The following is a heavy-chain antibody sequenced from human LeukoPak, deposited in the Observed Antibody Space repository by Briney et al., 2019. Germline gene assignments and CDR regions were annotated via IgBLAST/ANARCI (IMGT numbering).Heavy chain of an antibody. Sequence: SETLSLTCTVSGASISDSDFFWAWVRQPPGKGLEWIGNIYYSGTTYYNPSLKSRVTISVDTSKNQFSLKLSSVTAADTAVYYCARVPTPDGEWLVLHFDYWGQGTLVTVSS. CDR3: ARVPTPDGEWLVLHFDY. J-gene: IGHJ4*02. CDR2: IYYSGTT. CDR1: GASISDSDFF. D-gene: IGHD6-19*01. V-gene: IGHV4-39*07.